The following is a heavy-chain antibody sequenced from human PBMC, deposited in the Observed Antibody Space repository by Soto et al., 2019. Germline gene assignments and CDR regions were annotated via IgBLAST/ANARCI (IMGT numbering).Heavy chain of an antibody. CDR1: GGSISSRSYY. CDR3: ARGRGYSYGFDP. V-gene: IGHV4-39*01. Sequence: SETLSLTCTVSGGSISSRSYYWGWIRQPPGKGLEWIASIYYSGSTYYNPSLRSRVTISIDSSKNQFSLRLSSVTAADTAVYYCARGRGYSYGFDPWGQGTLVTVSS. D-gene: IGHD5-18*01. J-gene: IGHJ5*02. CDR2: IYYSGST.